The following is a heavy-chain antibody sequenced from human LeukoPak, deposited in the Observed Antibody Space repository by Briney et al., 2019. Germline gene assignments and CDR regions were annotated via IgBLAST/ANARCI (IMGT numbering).Heavy chain of an antibody. CDR3: ARGSGRIAAAGTPFDY. CDR2: IYHSGST. Sequence: SETLSLSCAVSGGSISSGGYSWSWIRQPPGKGLEWIGYIYHSGSTYYNPSLKSRVTISVDRSKNQFSLKLSSVTAADTAVYYCARGSGRIAAAGTPFDYWGQGTLVTVSS. J-gene: IGHJ4*02. V-gene: IGHV4-30-2*01. CDR1: GGSISSGGYS. D-gene: IGHD6-13*01.